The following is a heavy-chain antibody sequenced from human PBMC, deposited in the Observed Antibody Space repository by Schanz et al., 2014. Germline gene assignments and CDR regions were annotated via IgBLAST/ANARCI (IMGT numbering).Heavy chain of an antibody. CDR1: GFSFIHYG. CDR2: IPYDRDVK. V-gene: IGHV3-30*02. D-gene: IGHD4-4*01. Sequence: VQLVESGGGVVQPGGSLRLSCATSGFSFIHYGMHWVRQAPGKGLEWVSFIPYDRDVKYYAESVKGRFTISRDNPKNTLYLQMNSLRAEDTAVYFCAKDRWRATVMVDAFDIWGQGTKVTVSS. CDR3: AKDRWRATVMVDAFDI. J-gene: IGHJ3*02.